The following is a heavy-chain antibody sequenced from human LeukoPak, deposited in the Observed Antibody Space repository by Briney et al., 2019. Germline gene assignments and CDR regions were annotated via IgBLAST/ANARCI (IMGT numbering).Heavy chain of an antibody. Sequence: PSETLSLTCTVSGGSISSSSYYWGWIRQPPGKGLEWIGSIYYSGSTYYNPSLKSRVTISVDTSKNQFSLKLSSVTAADTAVYYCARGRVVVPAAIRKPPFDYWGQGTLVTVSS. J-gene: IGHJ4*02. CDR3: ARGRVVVPAAIRKPPFDY. CDR2: IYYSGST. CDR1: GGSISSSSYY. D-gene: IGHD2-2*01. V-gene: IGHV4-39*01.